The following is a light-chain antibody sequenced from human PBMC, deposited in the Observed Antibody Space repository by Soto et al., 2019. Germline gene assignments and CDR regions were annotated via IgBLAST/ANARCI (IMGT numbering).Light chain of an antibody. CDR3: QQYGSSYT. J-gene: IGKJ2*01. V-gene: IGKV3-20*01. Sequence: EIVLTQSPGTLSLSPGERATLSCRARQSVSSSYLAWYQQKPGQAPRLLIYGASSRATGIPDRFSGSGSGTDFTLTISRLEPEDFAVYYCQQYGSSYTFGQGTKLEIK. CDR2: GAS. CDR1: QSVSSSY.